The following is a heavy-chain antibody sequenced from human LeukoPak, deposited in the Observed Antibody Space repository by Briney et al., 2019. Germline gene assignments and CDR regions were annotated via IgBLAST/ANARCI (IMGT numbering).Heavy chain of an antibody. V-gene: IGHV3-30-3*01. J-gene: IGHJ1*01. D-gene: IGHD2-2*01. CDR2: ISYDGSNK. CDR3: ARGGIVVVPAAMSYFQH. Sequence: GGSLRLSCAASGFTFSSYAMHWVRQAPGKGLEWVSSISYDGSNKYYADSVKGRFTISRDNAKNTLYLQMNSLRAEDTAVYYCARGGIVVVPAAMSYFQHWGQGTLVTVSS. CDR1: GFTFSSYA.